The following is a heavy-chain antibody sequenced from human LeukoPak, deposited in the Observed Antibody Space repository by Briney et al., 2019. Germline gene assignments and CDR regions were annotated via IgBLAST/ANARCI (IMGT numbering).Heavy chain of an antibody. CDR2: IYYSGST. CDR3: ARWLSGAVNFDV. D-gene: IGHD3-22*01. V-gene: IGHV4-61*01. Sequence: PSETLSLTCTVSGGSISSGSYYWSWIRQSPGKGLEWIGYIYYSGSTYYNPSLKSRVTISIDTSKKQFSLRLNSMTAADTAVYYCARWLSGAVNFDVWGPGTLVTVSS. CDR1: GGSISSGSYY. J-gene: IGHJ4*02.